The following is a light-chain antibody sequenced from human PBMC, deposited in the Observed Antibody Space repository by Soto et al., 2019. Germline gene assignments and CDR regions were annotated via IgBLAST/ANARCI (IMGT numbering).Light chain of an antibody. Sequence: QSALTQPASVSGSPGQSITISCTGTSSDVGGYNYVSWYQQHPGKAPKLMIYDVSNRPSGVSNRFSGFKSGNAASLTISGRHAEDEADYYCSSYTTGSTDVFGTGTELAVL. CDR3: SSYTTGSTDV. J-gene: IGLJ1*01. CDR2: DVS. CDR1: SSDVGGYNY. V-gene: IGLV2-14*03.